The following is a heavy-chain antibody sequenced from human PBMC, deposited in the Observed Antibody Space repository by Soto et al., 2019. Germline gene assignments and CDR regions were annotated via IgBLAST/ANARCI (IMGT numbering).Heavy chain of an antibody. CDR3: VKGGGYSGSYWEQIKGPHSFYFDL. CDR2: ISSNGGST. Sequence: GGSLRLSCSASGFTFSSYAMHWVRQAPGKGLEYVSAISSNGGSTYYADSVKGRFTISRDNSKNTLYLQMSSLRAEDTAVYYCVKGGGYSGSYWEQIKGPHSFYFDLWGRGTLVTVSS. V-gene: IGHV3-64D*08. J-gene: IGHJ2*01. D-gene: IGHD1-26*01. CDR1: GFTFSSYA.